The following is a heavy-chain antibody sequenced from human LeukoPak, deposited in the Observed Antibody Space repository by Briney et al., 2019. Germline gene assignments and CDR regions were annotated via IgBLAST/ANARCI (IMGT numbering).Heavy chain of an antibody. CDR2: ISWNSGSI. CDR1: GFTFDDYA. V-gene: IGHV3-9*01. Sequence: PGRSLRLSCAASGFTFDDYAMHWVRQAPGKGLEWVSGISWNSGSIGYADSVKGRFTISRDNAKNSLYLQMNSLRAEDTAVYYCARGRSSSWYENDAFGIWGQGTMVTVSS. D-gene: IGHD6-13*01. J-gene: IGHJ3*02. CDR3: ARGRSSSWYENDAFGI.